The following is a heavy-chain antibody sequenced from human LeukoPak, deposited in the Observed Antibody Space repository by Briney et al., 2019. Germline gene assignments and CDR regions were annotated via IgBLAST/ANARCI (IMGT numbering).Heavy chain of an antibody. CDR2: ISSSSSTI. D-gene: IGHD2-2*01. J-gene: IGHJ4*02. Sequence: PGGSLRLSCAASGFTFSSYDMNWVRQAPGKGLEWVSYISSSSSTIYYADSVKGRFTVSRDNAKNSLYLQMNSLRAEDTAVYYCARDGWEISTSSPDYWGQGTLVTVSS. CDR3: ARDGWEISTSSPDY. V-gene: IGHV3-48*04. CDR1: GFTFSSYD.